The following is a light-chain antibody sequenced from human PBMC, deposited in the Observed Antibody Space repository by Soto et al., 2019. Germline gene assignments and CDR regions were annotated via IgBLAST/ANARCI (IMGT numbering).Light chain of an antibody. CDR2: GAS. J-gene: IGKJ1*01. CDR3: QKYNSAMWT. CDR1: LGIANY. Sequence: DIQMTQSPPSLSASVGDRVTISCRASLGIANYVLWYQQRPGKVAKLLIYGASSLLSGVPSRFSGSGSGTDFTLTISSLQPEDVGTYYCQKYNSAMWTFGQGTKVDIK. V-gene: IGKV1-27*01.